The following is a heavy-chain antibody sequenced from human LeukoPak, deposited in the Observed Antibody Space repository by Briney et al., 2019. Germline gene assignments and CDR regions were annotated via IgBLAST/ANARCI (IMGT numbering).Heavy chain of an antibody. CDR3: ARGPRITMVRGVIRNAFDI. CDR2: IYTSGST. V-gene: IGHV4-4*07. CDR1: GGSISSYY. J-gene: IGHJ3*02. D-gene: IGHD3-10*01. Sequence: SETLSLTCTVSGGSISSYYWSWIRQPAGKGLEWIGRIYTSGSTNYNPSLKSRVTMSVDTSKNQFSLKLSSVTAADTAVYYCARGPRITMVRGVIRNAFDIWGQGTMVTVSS.